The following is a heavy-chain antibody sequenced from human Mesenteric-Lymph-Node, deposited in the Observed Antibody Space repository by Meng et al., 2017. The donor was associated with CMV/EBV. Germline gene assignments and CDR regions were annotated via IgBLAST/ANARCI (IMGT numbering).Heavy chain of an antibody. Sequence: GESLKISCAASGFTFSSYEMNWVRQAPGKGLEWVANIKQDGSEKYYVDSVKGRFTISRDNAKNSLYLQMNSLRAEDTAVYYCARVGGFWTGFDPWGQGTLVTVSS. V-gene: IGHV3-7*01. D-gene: IGHD3/OR15-3a*01. CDR1: GFTFSSYE. J-gene: IGHJ5*02. CDR3: ARVGGFWTGFDP. CDR2: IKQDGSEK.